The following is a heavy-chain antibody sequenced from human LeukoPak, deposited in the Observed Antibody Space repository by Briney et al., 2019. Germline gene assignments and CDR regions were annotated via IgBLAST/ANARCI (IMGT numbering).Heavy chain of an antibody. CDR1: GFPFTSHW. CDR2: INSDGSEK. D-gene: IGHD6-19*01. V-gene: IGHV3-7*01. CDR3: ASGGGWVFFN. J-gene: IGHJ4*02. Sequence: GGSLRLSCAASGFPFTSHWLSWFRQSPGRGLEWVAHINSDGSEKNYADSVKGRFTISRDNARNSQFLQMNSLRAEDTAVYYCASGGGWVFFNWGQGTLVTVSS.